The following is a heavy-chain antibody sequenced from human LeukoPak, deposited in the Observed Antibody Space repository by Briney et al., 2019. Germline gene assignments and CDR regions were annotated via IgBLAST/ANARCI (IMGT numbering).Heavy chain of an antibody. D-gene: IGHD6-13*01. J-gene: IGHJ6*02. CDR1: GYSFTSYW. Sequence: PGESLKISCKGSGYSFTSYWIGWVRQVPGKGLEWMGIIYPGDSDTRYSPSFQGQVTISADKSISTAYLQWSSLKASDTAMYYCARGRGTYSSSWYYYYYYYGMDVWGQGTTVTVSS. CDR2: IYPGDSDT. CDR3: ARGRGTYSSSWYYYYYYYGMDV. V-gene: IGHV5-51*01.